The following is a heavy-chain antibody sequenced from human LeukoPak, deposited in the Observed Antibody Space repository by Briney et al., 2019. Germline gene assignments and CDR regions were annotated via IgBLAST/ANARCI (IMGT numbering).Heavy chain of an antibody. Sequence: SVKVSCQASGYTFTGYYMHWVRQAPGQGLEWMGWINPNSGGTNYAQKFQGRVTMTRDTSISTAYMELSRLRSDDTAVYYCARGPPYCSSTSCQSVVFDYWGQGTLVTVSS. V-gene: IGHV1-2*02. D-gene: IGHD2-2*01. CDR2: INPNSGGT. J-gene: IGHJ4*02. CDR1: GYTFTGYY. CDR3: ARGPPYCSSTSCQSVVFDY.